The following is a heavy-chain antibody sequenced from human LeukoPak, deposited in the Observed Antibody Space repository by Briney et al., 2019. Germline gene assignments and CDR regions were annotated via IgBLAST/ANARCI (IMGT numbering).Heavy chain of an antibody. Sequence: SETLSLTCAVSGGSFSGYYWSWIRQPPGKGLEWIGEINHSGSTNYNPSLKSRVTISVDTSKNQFSLKLSSVTAADTAVYYCARGHSSGLFDYWGQGTLVTVSS. CDR3: ARGHSSGLFDY. J-gene: IGHJ4*02. V-gene: IGHV4-34*01. D-gene: IGHD6-19*01. CDR1: GGSFSGYY. CDR2: INHSGST.